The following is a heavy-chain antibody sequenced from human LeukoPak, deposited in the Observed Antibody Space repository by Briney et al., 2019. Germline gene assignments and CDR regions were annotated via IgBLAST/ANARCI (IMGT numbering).Heavy chain of an antibody. V-gene: IGHV3-15*01. D-gene: IGHD6-19*01. Sequence: GGSLRLACTASGFTFSDAWMTWVRQAPGKGLEWVGLIKSKTGGGPVDYNVPVKGRFTISRDNSKNTLYLQMNSLRAEDTAVYYCARAESGQWYIDYWGQGTLVTVSS. CDR1: GFTFSDAW. CDR3: ARAESGQWYIDY. J-gene: IGHJ4*02. CDR2: IKSKTGGGPV.